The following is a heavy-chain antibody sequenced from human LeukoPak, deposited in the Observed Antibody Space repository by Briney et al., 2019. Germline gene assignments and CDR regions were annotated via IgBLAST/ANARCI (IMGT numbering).Heavy chain of an antibody. D-gene: IGHD3-16*01. Sequence: SETLSLTCNVSGASLSSYYWSWIRQPPGKGLEWIGYIYYSGSTNYNPSLKSRVTISVDTSKNQFSLKLSSVTAADTAVYYCARETSQKGAHYMDVWGKGTTVTISS. CDR1: GASLSSYY. CDR3: ARETSQKGAHYMDV. J-gene: IGHJ6*03. CDR2: IYYSGST. V-gene: IGHV4-59*01.